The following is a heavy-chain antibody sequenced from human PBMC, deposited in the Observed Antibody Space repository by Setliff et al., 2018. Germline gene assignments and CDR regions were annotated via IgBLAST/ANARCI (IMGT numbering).Heavy chain of an antibody. V-gene: IGHV4-61*09. J-gene: IGHJ4*02. CDR1: GGSISSGSYY. CDR3: ASELVGAPRVDY. CDR2: IYTIGST. Sequence: SETLSLTCTVSGGSISSGSYYWSWIRQPAGKGLEWIGHIYTIGSTNYNPSLKSRVTISVDTSKNQFSLKLSSVTAADTAVYYCASELVGAPRVDYWGQGTLVTVSS. D-gene: IGHD1-26*01.